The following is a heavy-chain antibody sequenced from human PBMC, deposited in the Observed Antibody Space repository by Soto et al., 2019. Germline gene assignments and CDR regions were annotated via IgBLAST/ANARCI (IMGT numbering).Heavy chain of an antibody. J-gene: IGHJ4*02. D-gene: IGHD6-6*01. Sequence: GGSLRLSCAASGFSFSTYWMSWVRQAPGKGLEWVANIKEDGSEKYYVDSVKGRFTISRDNAKNSLYLQMSSLGADDTAVYYCARSVVRISPLNYWGQGTLVTVSS. CDR3: ARSVVRISPLNY. CDR2: IKEDGSEK. CDR1: GFSFSTYW. V-gene: IGHV3-7*01.